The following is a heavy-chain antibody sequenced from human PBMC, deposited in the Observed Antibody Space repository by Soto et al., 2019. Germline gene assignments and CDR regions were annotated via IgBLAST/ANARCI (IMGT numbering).Heavy chain of an antibody. J-gene: IGHJ6*02. CDR2: ISGSGGST. V-gene: IGHV3-23*01. CDR3: ATGLGGGMAGRGVVHYVKYV. Sequence: PGGSLRHHCAASGLTFSRGAKSWVRQAPGKGLEWVSDISGSGGSTYYADSVKGRFTISRDNSKSTPFLPMNSLRVGDTAIYYCATGLGGGMAGRGVVHYVKYVCSQGTTVTASS. CDR1: GLTFSRGA. D-gene: IGHD3-10*02.